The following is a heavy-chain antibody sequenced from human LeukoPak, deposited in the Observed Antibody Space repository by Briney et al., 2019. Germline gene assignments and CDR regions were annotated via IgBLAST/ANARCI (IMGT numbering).Heavy chain of an antibody. J-gene: IGHJ4*02. D-gene: IGHD1-26*01. CDR1: GFTFSSYG. CDR3: AKDLSGSHTY. Sequence: GGSLRLSCAASGFTFSSYGMHWVRQAPGKGLEWVAVISYDGSNKYYAGSVKGRFTISRDNSKNTLYLQMNGLRAEDTAVYYCAKDLSGSHTYWGQGTLVTVSS. V-gene: IGHV3-30*18. CDR2: ISYDGSNK.